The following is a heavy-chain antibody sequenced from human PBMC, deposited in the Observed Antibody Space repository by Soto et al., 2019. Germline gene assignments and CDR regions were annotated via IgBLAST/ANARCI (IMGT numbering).Heavy chain of an antibody. CDR2: ISSGAGTM. D-gene: IGHD6-6*01. CDR3: ATRPARPFSHFQD. J-gene: IGHJ1*01. Sequence: QVQLVESGGGLVQPGGSLRLSCAASGFTFSDYHMSWIRQAPGKGLEWVSYISSGAGTMYYADSVKGRFTISRDNAKNSLHLQMNSLRAEDTAVYYCATRPARPFSHFQDWGQGTLVTVSS. CDR1: GFTFSDYH. V-gene: IGHV3-11*01.